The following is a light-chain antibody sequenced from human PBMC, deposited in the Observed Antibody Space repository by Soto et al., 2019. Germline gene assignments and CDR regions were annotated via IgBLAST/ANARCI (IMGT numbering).Light chain of an antibody. Sequence: EIVLTQSPATLSLSPGNRATLSCRASESVSRYLAWYQQKPGQAPRLLIYDASNRATGIPARFSGSGSGTDFTLTITSLETEDFAVYYCQQRRNWPSTFGGGTKVEIK. J-gene: IGKJ4*01. CDR1: ESVSRY. CDR2: DAS. CDR3: QQRRNWPST. V-gene: IGKV3-11*01.